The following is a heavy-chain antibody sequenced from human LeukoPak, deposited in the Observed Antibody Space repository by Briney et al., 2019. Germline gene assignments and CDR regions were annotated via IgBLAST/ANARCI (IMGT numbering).Heavy chain of an antibody. CDR2: IADSGGNT. V-gene: IGHV3-23*01. D-gene: IGHD2/OR15-2a*01. Sequence: GGSLRLSCAASGFTFNMYGMGWARQAPGKWPEWVAAIADSGGNTYYAGSVKGRFTISRDNSRNTLSLQMNSLRAEDTAVYYCAKGHNNYYFTIDYWGQGTLVTVSS. J-gene: IGHJ4*02. CDR3: AKGHNNYYFTIDY. CDR1: GFTFNMYG.